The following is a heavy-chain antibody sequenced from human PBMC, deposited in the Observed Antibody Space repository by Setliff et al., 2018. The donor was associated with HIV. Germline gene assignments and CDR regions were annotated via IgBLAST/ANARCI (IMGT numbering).Heavy chain of an antibody. Sequence: GGSLRLSCAASGFTFGSYPMHWVRQAPGKGLEWVAVISYDGSYKNYAESVKGRFTISRENSKNTLYVQMNSLRADDTAIYYCVRDLNTIVTRKVFDIWGQGTMVTVSS. V-gene: IGHV3-30*04. CDR1: GFTFGSYP. CDR3: VRDLNTIVTRKVFDI. J-gene: IGHJ3*02. D-gene: IGHD1-1*01. CDR2: ISYDGSYK.